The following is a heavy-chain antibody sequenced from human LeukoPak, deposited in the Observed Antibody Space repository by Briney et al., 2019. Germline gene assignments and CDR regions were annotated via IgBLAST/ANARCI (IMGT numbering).Heavy chain of an antibody. CDR1: GFTFSSYV. D-gene: IGHD5-18*01. CDR3: AKYSVQLWDNYDY. CDR2: ISGSGGST. V-gene: IGHV3-23*01. Sequence: GGSLRLSCAASGFTFSSYVMSWVRQAPGKGLEWVSAISGSGGSTYYADSVKGRFTISRDNSKNTLYLQMNSLRAEDTAVYYCAKYSVQLWDNYDYWGQGTLVTVSS. J-gene: IGHJ4*02.